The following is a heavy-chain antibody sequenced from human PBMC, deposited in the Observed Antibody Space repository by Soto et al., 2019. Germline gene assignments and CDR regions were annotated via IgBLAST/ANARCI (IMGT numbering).Heavy chain of an antibody. CDR1: GFTFRDYD. D-gene: IGHD6-6*01. V-gene: IGHV3-11*01. CDR2: ISSSGTAT. CDR3: ARKGPRAARPNH. J-gene: IGHJ5*02. Sequence: QVQLVESGGGLVRPGGSLRLSCAASGFTFRDYDMSWIRQVPGKGLERVSCISSSGTATYYADSVKGRFTISRDDAKNSLYVEMNSLRVEDTAVYYCARKGPRAARPNHWGQGTLVTGSS.